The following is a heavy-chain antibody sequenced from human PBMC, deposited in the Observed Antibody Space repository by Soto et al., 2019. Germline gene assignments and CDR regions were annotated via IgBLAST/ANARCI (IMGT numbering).Heavy chain of an antibody. CDR1: GFTFSSYA. J-gene: IGHJ4*02. CDR2: ISYDGSNK. Sequence: QVQLVESGGGVVQTGRSLRLSCAASGFTFSSYAMHWVRQAPGKGLEWVAVISYDGSNKYYADSVKGRFTISRDNSKNTLYLQMNSRRAEDTAVYYCARDGHDYGDYHYFDYWGQGTLVTVSS. V-gene: IGHV3-30-3*01. D-gene: IGHD4-17*01. CDR3: ARDGHDYGDYHYFDY.